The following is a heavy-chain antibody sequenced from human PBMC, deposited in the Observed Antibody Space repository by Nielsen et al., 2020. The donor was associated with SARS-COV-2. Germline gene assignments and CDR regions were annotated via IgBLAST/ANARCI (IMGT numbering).Heavy chain of an antibody. D-gene: IGHD1-26*01. CDR1: GFTFSSYA. CDR2: ISYDGSNK. V-gene: IGHV3-30*04. Sequence: GESLKISCAASGFTFSSYAMHWVRQAPGKGLEWVAVISYDGSNKYYADSVKGRFTISRDNSKNTLYLQMNSLRAEDTAVYYCARVNSGSYSGAFDIWGQGTMVTVPS. J-gene: IGHJ3*02. CDR3: ARVNSGSYSGAFDI.